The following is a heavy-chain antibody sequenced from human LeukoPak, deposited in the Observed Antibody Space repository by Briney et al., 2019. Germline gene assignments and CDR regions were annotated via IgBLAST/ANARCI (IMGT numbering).Heavy chain of an antibody. CDR1: GGSISSYY. Sequence: KPSETLSLTCTVSGGSISSYYWSWIRQPPGKGLEWIGYIYYSGSTNYNPSLKSRVTISVDTSKNQFSLKLSSVTAADTAVYYCARRASSYHYDSRDHYYFDYWGQGTLVTVSS. V-gene: IGHV4-59*01. D-gene: IGHD3-22*01. CDR2: IYYSGST. J-gene: IGHJ4*02. CDR3: ARRASSYHYDSRDHYYFDY.